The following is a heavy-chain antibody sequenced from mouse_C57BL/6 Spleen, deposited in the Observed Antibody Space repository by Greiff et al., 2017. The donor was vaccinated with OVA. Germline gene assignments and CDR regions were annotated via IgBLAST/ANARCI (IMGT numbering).Heavy chain of an antibody. Sequence: EVKLVESGGDLVKPGGSLKLSCAASGFTFSSYGMSWVRQTPDKRLEWVATISSGGSYTYYPDSVKGRFTISRDNAKNTLYLQMSGLKSEDTAMYYCARGASDYFDYWGQGTTLTVSS. J-gene: IGHJ2*01. D-gene: IGHD3-1*01. V-gene: IGHV5-6*01. CDR1: GFTFSSYG. CDR2: ISSGGSYT. CDR3: ARGASDYFDY.